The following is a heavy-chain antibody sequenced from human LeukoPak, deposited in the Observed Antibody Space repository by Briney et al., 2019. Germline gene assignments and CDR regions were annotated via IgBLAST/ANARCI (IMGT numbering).Heavy chain of an antibody. V-gene: IGHV3-20*04. D-gene: IGHD3-22*01. CDR2: INWNGGST. CDR3: ARDYCDSSGYYYRVAFDI. CDR1: GFTFDDYG. Sequence: GGSLRLSCAASGFTFDDYGMSWVRQAPGKGLEWVSGINWNGGSTGYADSVKGRFTISRDNAKNSLYLQMNSLRAEDTALYYCARDYCDSSGYYYRVAFDIWGQGTMVTVSS. J-gene: IGHJ3*02.